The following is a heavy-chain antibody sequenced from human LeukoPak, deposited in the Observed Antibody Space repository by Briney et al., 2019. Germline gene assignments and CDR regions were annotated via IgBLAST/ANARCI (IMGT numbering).Heavy chain of an antibody. CDR3: ARRVEGPTVVIPHRYFDL. J-gene: IGHJ2*01. CDR2: IYYSGST. CDR1: GGSISSGGYY. D-gene: IGHD4-23*01. Sequence: PSETLSLTCTVSGGSISSGGYYWSWIRQHPGKGLEWIGYIYYSGSTYYNPSLKSRVTISVDTSKNQFSLKLSSVTAADTAVYYCARRVEGPTVVIPHRYFDLWGRGTLVTVSS. V-gene: IGHV4-31*03.